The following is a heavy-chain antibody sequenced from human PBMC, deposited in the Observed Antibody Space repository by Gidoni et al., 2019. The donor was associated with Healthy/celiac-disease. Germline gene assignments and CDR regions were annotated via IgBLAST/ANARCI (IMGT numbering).Heavy chain of an antibody. J-gene: IGHJ4*02. CDR1: GFTFSSYS. Sequence: EVQLVESGGGLVQPGGTMRLCCAASGFTFSSYSMNWVRQAPGKGLECVSYISSSISTIYYADSVKGRFTISRDNAKNSLYLQMNSLRDEDTAVYYCARDPGGLMIVVVMDYWGQGTLVTVSS. CDR3: ARDPGGLMIVVVMDY. D-gene: IGHD3-22*01. CDR2: ISSSISTI. V-gene: IGHV3-48*02.